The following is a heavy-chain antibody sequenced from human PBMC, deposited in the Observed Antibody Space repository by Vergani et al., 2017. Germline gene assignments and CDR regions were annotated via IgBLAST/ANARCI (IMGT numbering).Heavy chain of an antibody. V-gene: IGHV4-39*07. Sequence: QMQLQESGPGLVKPSETLSLSCTVSGDSISTSSYAWGWIRRPPGKTLEWIGTVFYGGRTSYNPSLKSRVTISVDTSKNQFSLKLSSVTAADTAVYYCARSGLGYCSSTSCYNVYFDLWGRGTLVTVSS. CDR3: ARSGLGYCSSTSCYNVYFDL. CDR1: GDSISTSSYA. CDR2: VFYGGRT. D-gene: IGHD2-2*02. J-gene: IGHJ2*01.